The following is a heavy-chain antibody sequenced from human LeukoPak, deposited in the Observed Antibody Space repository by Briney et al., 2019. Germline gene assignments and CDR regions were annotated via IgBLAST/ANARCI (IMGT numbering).Heavy chain of an antibody. D-gene: IGHD4-11*01. J-gene: IGHJ3*02. CDR1: GGSISSYS. Sequence: SETLSLTCTVSGGSISSYSWSWIRQPPGKGLEWIGYIYHSGSTYYNPSLKSRVTISVDRSKNQFSLKLSSVTAADTAVYYCARGNYGSAFDIWGQGTMVTVSS. CDR3: ARGNYGSAFDI. CDR2: IYHSGST. V-gene: IGHV4-30-2*01.